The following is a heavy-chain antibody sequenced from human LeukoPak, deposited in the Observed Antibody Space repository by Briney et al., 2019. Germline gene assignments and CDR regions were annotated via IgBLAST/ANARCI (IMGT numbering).Heavy chain of an antibody. CDR2: ISAYNGNT. Sequence: ASVKVSCKASGYTFTSYGISWVRQAPGQGLEWMGWISAYNGNTNYAQKLQGRVTMTSDTSTSTAYMELRSLRSDDTAVYYCARDGAEFSGSYYVYFDYWGQGTLVTVSS. CDR3: ARDGAEFSGSYYVYFDY. D-gene: IGHD1-26*01. J-gene: IGHJ4*02. CDR1: GYTFTSYG. V-gene: IGHV1-18*01.